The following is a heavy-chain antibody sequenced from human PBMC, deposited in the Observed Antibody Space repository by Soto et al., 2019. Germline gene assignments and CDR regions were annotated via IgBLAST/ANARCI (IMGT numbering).Heavy chain of an antibody. V-gene: IGHV1-18*01. CDR1: GYTITNHG. CDR3: AREGQAPYYYYGMDV. CDR2: ISGYNGNT. J-gene: IGHJ6*02. Sequence: ASVKVSWKASGYTITNHGFSWVRQAPGQGLEWMGWISGYNGNTKYAEKFQGRVTMTTDTSTSTAHMELRSLRSDGTAVYYCAREGQAPYYYYGMDVWG.